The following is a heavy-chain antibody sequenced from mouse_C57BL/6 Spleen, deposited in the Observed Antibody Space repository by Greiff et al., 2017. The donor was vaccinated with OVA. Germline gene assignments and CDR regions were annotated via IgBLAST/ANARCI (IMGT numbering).Heavy chain of an antibody. Sequence: QVHVKQPGAELVKPGASVKMSCKASGYTFTSYWITWVKQRPGQGLEWIGDIYPDSGSTNYNEKFKSKATLTVDTSSSTAYMQLSSLTSEDSAVYYCARRGMVTYYAMDYWGQGTSVTVSS. CDR2: IYPDSGST. CDR1: GYTFTSYW. CDR3: ARRGMVTYYAMDY. D-gene: IGHD2-2*01. J-gene: IGHJ4*01. V-gene: IGHV1-55*01.